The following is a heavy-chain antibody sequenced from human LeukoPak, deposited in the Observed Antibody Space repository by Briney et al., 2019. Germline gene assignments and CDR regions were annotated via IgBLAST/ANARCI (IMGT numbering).Heavy chain of an antibody. Sequence: ASVKVSCKASGYTFIANHMHWVRQAPGQGLEWMGWINPNSGGTNYAQKFQGRVTMTRDTSINTAYMELSSLTSDDTAVYYCGRGQGDGYIYGARGYFDFWAQGTLVTVSS. V-gene: IGHV1-2*02. CDR1: GYTFIANH. J-gene: IGHJ4*02. CDR2: INPNSGGT. D-gene: IGHD5-24*01. CDR3: GRGQGDGYIYGARGYFDF.